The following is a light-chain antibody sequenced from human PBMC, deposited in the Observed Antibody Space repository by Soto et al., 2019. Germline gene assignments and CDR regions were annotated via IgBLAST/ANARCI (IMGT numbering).Light chain of an antibody. J-gene: IGKJ1*01. CDR1: QIVSSIY. CDR2: GVS. Sequence: EIVFTHSPFTLSLSPVERATLSFMASQIVSSIYFAWYQQKRGQAPRLLIYGVSSRATGIPDRFSGSGSGTDFTLTISRLEPEDSAVYYCEKYGSSPRTFGQGTKVDIK. CDR3: EKYGSSPRT. V-gene: IGKV3-20*01.